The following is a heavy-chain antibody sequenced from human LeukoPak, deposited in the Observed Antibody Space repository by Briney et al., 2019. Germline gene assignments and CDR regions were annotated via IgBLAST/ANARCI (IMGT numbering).Heavy chain of an antibody. CDR1: GGSISSGDYY. CDR3: ARHPHSSGWYGWFDP. D-gene: IGHD6-19*01. CDR2: IYYGGST. J-gene: IGHJ5*02. V-gene: IGHV4-39*01. Sequence: PSQTLSLTCTVSGGSISSGDYYWSWIRQPPGKGLEWIGSIYYGGSTYYNPSLKSRVTISVDTSKNQFSLKLSSVTAADTAVYYCARHPHSSGWYGWFDPWGQGTLVTVSS.